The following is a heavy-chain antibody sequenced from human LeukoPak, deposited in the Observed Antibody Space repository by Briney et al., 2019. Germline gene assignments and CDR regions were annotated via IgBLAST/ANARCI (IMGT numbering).Heavy chain of an antibody. J-gene: IGHJ4*02. CDR3: AKGNSRIAAAGTYDY. Sequence: GGSLRLSCAASGFTFSSYAMSWVRQAPGKGLEWVSAVSGSGGSTYYADSVKGRFTISRDNSKNTLYLQMNSLRAEDTAVYYCAKGNSRIAAAGTYDYWGQGTLVTVSS. V-gene: IGHV3-23*01. CDR2: VSGSGGST. D-gene: IGHD6-13*01. CDR1: GFTFSSYA.